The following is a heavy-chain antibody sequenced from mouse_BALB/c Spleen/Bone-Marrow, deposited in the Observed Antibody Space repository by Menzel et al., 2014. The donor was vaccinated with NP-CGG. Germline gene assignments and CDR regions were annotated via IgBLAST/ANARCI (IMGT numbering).Heavy chain of an antibody. CDR1: GFNIKDTY. V-gene: IGHV14-3*02. D-gene: IGHD1-1*01. J-gene: IGHJ3*01. CDR3: AGYYHGRAWFAY. CDR2: IDPANGNT. Sequence: VHVKQSGAELVKPGASVKLSCTASGFNIKDTYMHWVKQRPERGLEWIGRIDPANGNTKYDPKFQGKATITADTSSNTAYLQLSSLTSEDTAVYYCAGYYHGRAWFAYWGQGTLVTVSA.